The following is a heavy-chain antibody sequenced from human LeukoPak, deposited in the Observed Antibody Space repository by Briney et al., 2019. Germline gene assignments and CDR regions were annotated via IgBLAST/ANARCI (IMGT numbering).Heavy chain of an antibody. J-gene: IGHJ5*02. CDR3: AKTPRGWELSGWFDP. CDR2: ISWNSGSI. CDR1: GFTFRIYG. V-gene: IGHV3-9*01. Sequence: SGGSLRLSCAASGFTFRIYGMNWVRQAPGKGLEWVSGISWNSGSIGYADCVKGRFTISRDNAKNSLYLQMSSLRAEDTAFYYCAKTPRGWELSGWFDPWGQGTLVTVSS. D-gene: IGHD1-26*01.